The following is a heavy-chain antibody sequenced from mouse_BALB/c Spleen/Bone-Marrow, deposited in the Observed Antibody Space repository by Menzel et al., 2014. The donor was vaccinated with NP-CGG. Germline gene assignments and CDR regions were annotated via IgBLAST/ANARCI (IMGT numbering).Heavy chain of an antibody. CDR3: ALYYDYVVGY. J-gene: IGHJ2*01. CDR1: GFNIKDTY. D-gene: IGHD2-4*01. Sequence: SGAELVKPGASVKLSCTASGFNIKDTYMHWVKQRPEQGLEWIGRIDPANGNTKYDPKFQGKATITADTSSNTAYLQLSSLTSEDTDVYYGALYYDYVVGYWGQGTTLTVSS. V-gene: IGHV14-3*02. CDR2: IDPANGNT.